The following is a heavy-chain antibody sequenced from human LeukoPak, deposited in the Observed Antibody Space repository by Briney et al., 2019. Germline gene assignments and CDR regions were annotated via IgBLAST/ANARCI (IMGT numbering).Heavy chain of an antibody. CDR1: GYTFTGYG. J-gene: IGHJ6*03. CDR2: ISGYNGNT. CDR3: ARDEIGYCSSMSCDYMDV. D-gene: IGHD2-2*01. Sequence: ASVKVSCKASGYTFTGYGISWVRQAPGQGLEWMGWISGYNGNTNYAQKFQGRVTMTTDTSTTTAYMELRSLRSDDTAVYYCARDEIGYCSSMSCDYMDVWGKGTTVTVSS. V-gene: IGHV1-18*01.